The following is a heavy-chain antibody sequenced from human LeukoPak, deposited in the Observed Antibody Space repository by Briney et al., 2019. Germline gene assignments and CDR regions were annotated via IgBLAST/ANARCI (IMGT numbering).Heavy chain of an antibody. Sequence: GGSLRLSCAASGFTFSSYGMYWVRQAPGKGLEWVAVIWYDGSNKYYADSVKGRFTISRDNSKNTLYLQMNSLRAEDTAVYYCTSPRAGGSGFDFDYWGQGTLVTVSS. CDR2: IWYDGSNK. CDR3: TSPRAGGSGFDFDY. J-gene: IGHJ4*02. CDR1: GFTFSSYG. V-gene: IGHV3-33*01. D-gene: IGHD3-10*01.